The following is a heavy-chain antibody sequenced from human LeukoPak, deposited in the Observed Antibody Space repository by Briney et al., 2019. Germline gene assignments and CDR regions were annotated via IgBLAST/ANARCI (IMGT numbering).Heavy chain of an antibody. V-gene: IGHV4-4*02. CDR2: IYHSGST. Sequence: SETLSLTCAVSGGSISRSDWWSWVRQPPGKGLEWIGEIYHSGSTNYNPSLKSRVTISVDKSKNQFSLKLSSVTAADTAVYYCARDLTTVTSTAGDYWGQGTLVTVSS. CDR1: GGSISRSDW. CDR3: ARDLTTVTSTAGDY. J-gene: IGHJ4*02. D-gene: IGHD4-17*01.